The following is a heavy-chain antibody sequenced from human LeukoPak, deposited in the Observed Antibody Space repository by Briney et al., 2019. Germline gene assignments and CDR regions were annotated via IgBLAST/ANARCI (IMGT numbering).Heavy chain of an antibody. V-gene: IGHV3-33*01. D-gene: IGHD6-19*01. CDR3: ARELGGSGFDY. CDR1: GFTFSRYG. Sequence: GGSVTLYCAASGFTFSRYGMQWDRQAPGKGLVGVAVVWYDGSKKYYADSVKGRFTISRDNSKNTLYLQMNSLRVEDTAVYYCARELGGSGFDYWGQGTLVTVSS. CDR2: VWYDGSKK. J-gene: IGHJ4*02.